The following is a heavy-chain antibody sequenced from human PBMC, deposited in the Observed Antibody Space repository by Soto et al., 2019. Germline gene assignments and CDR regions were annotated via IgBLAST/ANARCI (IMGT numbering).Heavy chain of an antibody. Sequence: SETLSLTCAVYGGSFSGYYWTWIRQPPGTGLEWIGEINHSGSTNYNPSLKSRVTISVDTSKNSLFLQMNSLRAEDTAVYYCGRVASSSSWTPDYLGQGTLVTVSS. J-gene: IGHJ4*02. V-gene: IGHV4-34*01. CDR2: INHSGST. D-gene: IGHD6-13*01. CDR3: GRVASSSSWTPDY. CDR1: GGSFSGYY.